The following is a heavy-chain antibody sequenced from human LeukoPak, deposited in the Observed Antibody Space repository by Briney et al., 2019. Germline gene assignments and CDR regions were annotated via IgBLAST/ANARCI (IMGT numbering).Heavy chain of an antibody. J-gene: IGHJ4*02. CDR1: GVIVSRNF. CDR3: AGGSDSGWPLDG. Sequence: GGSLRLSCAASGVIVSRNFMSWVRQAPGKGLQWVAIMYAGGTTDYSDSVRGRFHISRDSSNNTLSLEINGLRAEDTAVYYCAGGSDSGWPLDGWGQGALVTVSS. V-gene: IGHV3-53*01. CDR2: MYAGGTT. D-gene: IGHD6-19*01.